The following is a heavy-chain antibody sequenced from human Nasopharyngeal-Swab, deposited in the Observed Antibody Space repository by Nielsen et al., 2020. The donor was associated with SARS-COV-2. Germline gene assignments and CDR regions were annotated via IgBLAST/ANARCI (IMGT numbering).Heavy chain of an antibody. V-gene: IGHV4-59*13. CDR3: ARGAVGTIFGVVTNHNWFDP. J-gene: IGHJ5*02. CDR2: IYYSGST. Sequence: SETLSLTCAVYGGSFSSYYWSWIRQPPGKGLEWIGYIYYSGSTNYNPSLKSRVTISVDTSKNQFSLKLSSVTAADTAVYYCARGAVGTIFGVVTNHNWFDPWGQGTLVTVSS. CDR1: GGSFSSYY. D-gene: IGHD3-3*01.